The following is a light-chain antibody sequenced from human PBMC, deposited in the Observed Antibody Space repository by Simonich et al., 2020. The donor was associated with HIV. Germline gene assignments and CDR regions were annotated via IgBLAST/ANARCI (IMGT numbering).Light chain of an antibody. Sequence: EIVMTQSLATLSVSPGERATLSCRASQSVSSNLAWYQQKPGQAPRLLMYDASNRATGIPARFSGSGSGTDFTLTISSLEPEDFAVYYCQQRSNWWTFGQGTKVEIK. CDR1: QSVSSN. CDR2: DAS. CDR3: QQRSNWWT. V-gene: IGKV3-11*01. J-gene: IGKJ1*01.